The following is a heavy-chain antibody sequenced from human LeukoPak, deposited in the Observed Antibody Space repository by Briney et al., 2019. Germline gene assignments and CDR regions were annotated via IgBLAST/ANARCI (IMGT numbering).Heavy chain of an antibody. V-gene: IGHV4-59*08. CDR3: ARHGPADSRSYPLDY. J-gene: IGHJ4*02. D-gene: IGHD3-10*01. CDR1: GDSIRGYY. CDR2: IYNSVTT. Sequence: SETLSLTCTVSGDSIRGYYWSWIRQPPGKRLEWIAYIYNSVTTNYNPSLKSRLTISVDTSENQISLKLSSVTAADTAVYYCARHGPADSRSYPLDYWGQGTLVTVTS.